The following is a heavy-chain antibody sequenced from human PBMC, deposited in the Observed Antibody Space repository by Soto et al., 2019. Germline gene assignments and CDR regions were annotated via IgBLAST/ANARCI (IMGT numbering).Heavy chain of an antibody. CDR3: AAGARTAARYRSVTYHYYVMDV. J-gene: IGHJ6*02. V-gene: IGHV1-58*01. CDR2: IVVSSGNT. Sequence: FVKVSCKASGFTFTSSAVQWVRQARGQRREWIGWIVVSSGNTNYAQKFQERVTITRDMSTSTAYMGLSSLRSEATAVYYCAAGARTAARYRSVTYHYYVMDVSAQRTTVTVA. CDR1: GFTFTSSA. D-gene: IGHD2-15*01.